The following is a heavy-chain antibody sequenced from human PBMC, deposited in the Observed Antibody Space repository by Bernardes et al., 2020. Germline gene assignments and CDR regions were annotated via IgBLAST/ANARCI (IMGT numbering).Heavy chain of an antibody. Sequence: ASVKVSCKASGYTFTSYAMNWVRQAPGQGLEWMGWINTNTGNPTYAQGFTGRFVFSLDTSVSTAYLQISSLKAEDTAVYYCARDSFFEMATTREIDYWGQGTLVTVSS. V-gene: IGHV7-4-1*02. J-gene: IGHJ4*02. CDR1: GYTFTSYA. CDR3: ARDSFFEMATTREIDY. D-gene: IGHD1-1*01. CDR2: INTNTGNP.